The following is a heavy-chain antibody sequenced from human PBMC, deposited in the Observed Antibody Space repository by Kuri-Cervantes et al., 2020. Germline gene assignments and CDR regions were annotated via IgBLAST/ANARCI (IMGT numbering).Heavy chain of an antibody. D-gene: IGHD3-10*01. CDR1: GFTFSSYS. CDR3: ANGGSGSFYY. Sequence: GESLKISCAASGFTFSSYSMNWVRQAPGKGLELVSGITTSGGTTYYADSVRGRFTISRDNSKNTLYLQMNSLRAEDTALYYCANGGSGSFYYWGQGTLVTVSS. CDR2: ITTSGGTT. J-gene: IGHJ4*02. V-gene: IGHV3-23*01.